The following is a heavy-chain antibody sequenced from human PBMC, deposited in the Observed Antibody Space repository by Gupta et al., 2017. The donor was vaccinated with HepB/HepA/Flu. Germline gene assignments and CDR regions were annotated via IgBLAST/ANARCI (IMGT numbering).Heavy chain of an antibody. J-gene: IGHJ4*02. Sequence: EVQLVESGGGVVQPGGSVRLSCAAAGLGFDACALHWVRQAPGKGLEWISLISGDGGYTYYAESVKGRFTISRDNSKKSLYLQMSSLRSEDTAFYYCAKDMWSSSSLNYFDYWGQGTPVTVSS. V-gene: IGHV3-43*02. CDR1: GLGFDACA. CDR3: AKDMWSSSSLNYFDY. CDR2: ISGDGGYT. D-gene: IGHD6-6*01.